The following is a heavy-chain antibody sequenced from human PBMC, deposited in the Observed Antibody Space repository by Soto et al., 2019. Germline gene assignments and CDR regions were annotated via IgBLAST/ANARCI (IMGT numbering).Heavy chain of an antibody. CDR2: ISASSSQI. CDR3: ARGTGYFDY. D-gene: IGHD1-1*01. J-gene: IGHJ4*02. Sequence: EVQLVESGGGLVKPGRSLRLSCTAAGFTFGSYTINWVRQAPGKGLEWVSSISASSSQIYYADSVKGRFTISRDNAKNSLYLQMNSLSAEDTAVSYCARGTGYFDYWGQGTLVTVSS. V-gene: IGHV3-21*01. CDR1: GFTFGSYT.